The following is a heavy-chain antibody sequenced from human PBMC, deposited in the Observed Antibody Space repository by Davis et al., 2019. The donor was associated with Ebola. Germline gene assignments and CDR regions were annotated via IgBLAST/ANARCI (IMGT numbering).Heavy chain of an antibody. V-gene: IGHV3-30*03. Sequence: GESLKISCAASGFTFSDYGIHWVRQAPGMGLEWVALISYDGSNEYYADTVKGRFSISRDRSTNTVYLQMNSLRADDTAVYYCSRFDYWGQGTLVTVSS. J-gene: IGHJ4*02. CDR2: ISYDGSNE. CDR3: SRFDY. CDR1: GFTFSDYG.